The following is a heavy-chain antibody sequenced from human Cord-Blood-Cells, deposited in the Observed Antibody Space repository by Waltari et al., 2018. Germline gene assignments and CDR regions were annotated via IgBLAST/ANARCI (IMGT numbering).Heavy chain of an antibody. CDR3: ARDSPLWYFDL. CDR2: IKQDGSEK. Sequence: EVQLVESGGGLVQPGGSLRLSCAASGFTFSSYWMSWVRQAPGRGLEWVGNIKQDGSEKYDGDSVKGRFAIARDNAKNSLYLQMNSLRAEDTAVYYWARDSPLWYFDLWGRGTLVTVSS. J-gene: IGHJ2*01. V-gene: IGHV3-7*01. CDR1: GFTFSSYW.